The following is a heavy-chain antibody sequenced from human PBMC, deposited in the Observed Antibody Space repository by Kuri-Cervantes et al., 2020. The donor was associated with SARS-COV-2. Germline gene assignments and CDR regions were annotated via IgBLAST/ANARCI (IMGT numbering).Heavy chain of an antibody. CDR3: ARSWGRSSSWYDAFDI. Sequence: SVKVSCKASGGTFSSYAISWVRQAPGQGLEWMGGIIPIFGTANYAQKFRGRVTITTDESTSTAYMELSSLRSEDTAVYYCARSWGRSSSWYDAFDIWGQGTMVTDSS. D-gene: IGHD6-13*01. CDR2: IIPIFGTA. V-gene: IGHV1-69*05. CDR1: GGTFSSYA. J-gene: IGHJ3*02.